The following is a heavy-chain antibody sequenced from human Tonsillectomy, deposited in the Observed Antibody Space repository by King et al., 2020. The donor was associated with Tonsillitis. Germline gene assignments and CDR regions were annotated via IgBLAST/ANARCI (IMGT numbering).Heavy chain of an antibody. J-gene: IGHJ4*02. V-gene: IGHV4-39*01. CDR2: IYYSGST. CDR3: ARQDPWFGESSDY. D-gene: IGHD3-10*01. Sequence: QLQESGPGLVKPSETLSLTCTVSGGSISSSSYYWGWIRQPPGKGLEWIGSIYYSGSTYYNPSLKSRVTISVDTSKNQFSLKLSSVTAADTAVYYCARQDPWFGESSDYWGQGTLVTVSS. CDR1: GGSISSSSYY.